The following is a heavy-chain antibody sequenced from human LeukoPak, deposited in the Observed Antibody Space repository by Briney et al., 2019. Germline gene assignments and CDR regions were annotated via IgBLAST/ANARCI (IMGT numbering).Heavy chain of an antibody. CDR1: GFTFSSYS. CDR3: AKGTLYYDFWSGFGY. Sequence: GGSLRLSCAASGFTFSSYSMNWVRQAPGKGLEWVSYISSSSSTIYYADSVKGRFTISRDNAKNSLYLQMNSLRAEDTAVYYCAKGTLYYDFWSGFGYWGQGTLVTVSS. V-gene: IGHV3-48*01. CDR2: ISSSSSTI. J-gene: IGHJ4*02. D-gene: IGHD3-3*01.